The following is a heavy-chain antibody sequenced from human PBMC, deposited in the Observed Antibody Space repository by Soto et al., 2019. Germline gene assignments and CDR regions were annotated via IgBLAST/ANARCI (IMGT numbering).Heavy chain of an antibody. J-gene: IGHJ4*02. CDR1: GASISSSTFY. CDR3: VRHAPYRSGWANRNDY. V-gene: IGHV4-39*01. Sequence: QLQLQESGPGLVKPSETLSLTCTVSGASISSSTFYWGWIRQPPGKGLEWIGTVYYSGSAYYNPSLKSRLTISVDTSKNQCSLKLSSVTAADTALYYCVRHAPYRSGWANRNDYWGQGTLVTVSS. CDR2: VYYSGSA. D-gene: IGHD6-19*01.